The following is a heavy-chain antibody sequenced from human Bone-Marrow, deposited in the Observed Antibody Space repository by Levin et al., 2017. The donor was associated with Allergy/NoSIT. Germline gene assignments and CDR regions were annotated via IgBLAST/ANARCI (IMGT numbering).Heavy chain of an antibody. J-gene: IGHJ4*02. CDR1: GFTFRSFG. V-gene: IGHV3-30*18. CDR3: AKDLGNTTVLVVFES. CDR2: ISSDGSHQ. D-gene: IGHD3-22*01. Sequence: GGSLRLSCAASGFTFRSFGMHWVRQAPGKGLEWVAVISSDGSHQYYADSVKGRFTISRDNSKNTLYLQMTSLRTEDTALYYCAKDLGNTTVLVVFESWGQGTLVTVSS.